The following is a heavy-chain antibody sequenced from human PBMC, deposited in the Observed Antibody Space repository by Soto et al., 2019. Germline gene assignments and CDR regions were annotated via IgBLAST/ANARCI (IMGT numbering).Heavy chain of an antibody. Sequence: ASVKVSCKASGGTFSSYAISWVRQAPGQGLEWMGGIIPIFGTANYAQKFQGRVTITADESTSTAYMELSSLRSEDTAVYYCARDIGRGNYYYYGMDVWGQGTTVTVSS. D-gene: IGHD1-26*01. CDR2: IIPIFGTA. CDR1: GGTFSSYA. V-gene: IGHV1-69*13. CDR3: ARDIGRGNYYYYGMDV. J-gene: IGHJ6*02.